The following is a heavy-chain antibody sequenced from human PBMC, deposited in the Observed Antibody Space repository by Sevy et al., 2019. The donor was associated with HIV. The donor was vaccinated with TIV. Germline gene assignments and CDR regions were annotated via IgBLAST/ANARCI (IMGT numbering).Heavy chain of an antibody. CDR3: AKRGSKSGYALGY. CDR2: IYSGVTT. V-gene: IGHV3-66*02. D-gene: IGHD5-12*01. Sequence: GGSLRLSCAASGFTVGSNYMSWVRQAPGKGLEWVSIIYSGVTTSYADSVKGRFTISRDNSKNTLYLQMNSLRPEDTAIYYCAKRGSKSGYALGYWGQGTLVTVSS. CDR1: GFTVGSNY. J-gene: IGHJ4*02.